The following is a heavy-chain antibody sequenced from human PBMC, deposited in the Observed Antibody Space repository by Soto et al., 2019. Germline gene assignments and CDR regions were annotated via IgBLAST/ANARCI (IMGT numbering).Heavy chain of an antibody. J-gene: IGHJ3*02. V-gene: IGHV2-5*02. CDR2: IYWDDDK. D-gene: IGHD3-22*01. CDR3: AHRLDDSSGNAFDI. Sequence: QITLKESGPTLVKPTQTLTLTCTFSGFSLSTSGVGVGWIRQPPGKALEWLALIYWDDDKRYSPSLKSRLTITKDTSKNQVVRTMTNMDPVDTAKYYCAHRLDDSSGNAFDIWGQGTMVTVSS. CDR1: GFSLSTSGVG.